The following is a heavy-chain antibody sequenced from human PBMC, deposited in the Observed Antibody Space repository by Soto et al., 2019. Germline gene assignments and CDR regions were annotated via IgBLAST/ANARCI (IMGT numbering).Heavy chain of an antibody. V-gene: IGHV3-21*06. D-gene: IGHD3-10*01. CDR1: GFTFSSYS. Sequence: EVQLVESGGGLVKPGGSLRLSCAASGFTFSSYSMNWVRQAPGKGLEWVSSISSGSSYIYYADSVKGRFTISRDNAKNSLYLQRNGLRAEDTAVYYCARSSGGSGKLWNYYGMDVWGQGTTVTVSS. CDR3: ARSSGGSGKLWNYYGMDV. J-gene: IGHJ6*02. CDR2: ISSGSSYI.